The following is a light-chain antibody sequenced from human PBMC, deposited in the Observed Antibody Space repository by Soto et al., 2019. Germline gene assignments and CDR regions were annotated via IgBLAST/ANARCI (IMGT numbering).Light chain of an antibody. J-gene: IGKJ5*01. CDR1: QSVSSSY. CDR2: AAS. Sequence: EIVLAESPGTLSLSPGEGATLSCRASQSVSSSYLAWYQHKPGQAPRLLIYAASTRATGIPARFSGSGSGTDFTLTISSLEPEDFAIYYCQQRSNWPITFGQGTRLEIK. CDR3: QQRSNWPIT. V-gene: IGKV3D-20*02.